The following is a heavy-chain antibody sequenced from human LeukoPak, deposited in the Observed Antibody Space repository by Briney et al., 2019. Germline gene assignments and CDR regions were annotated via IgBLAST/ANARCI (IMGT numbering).Heavy chain of an antibody. CDR2: ISGSGGST. J-gene: IGHJ4*02. Sequence: GGTLRLSCAASGFTFSSYGMSWVRQAPGKGLEWVSAISGSGGSTYYADSVKGRFTISRDNSKNTLYLQMNSLRAEDTAVYHCAKGSDILTGYLDYWGQGTLVTVSS. V-gene: IGHV3-23*01. CDR3: AKGSDILTGYLDY. CDR1: GFTFSSYG. D-gene: IGHD3-9*01.